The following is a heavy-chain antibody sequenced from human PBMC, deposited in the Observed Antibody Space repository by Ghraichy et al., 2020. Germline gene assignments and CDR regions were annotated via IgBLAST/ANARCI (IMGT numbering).Heavy chain of an antibody. CDR3: WAYFYDSSAYYYVSNFDY. CDR1: GFTFSSYS. D-gene: IGHD3-22*01. CDR2: ISSSSSTI. J-gene: IGHJ4*02. Sequence: GGSLRLSCAGSGFTFSSYSMNWVRQAPGKGLEWVSYISSSSSTIYYADSVKGRFTISRDNAKNSLYLQMNSLRDEDTAVYYCWAYFYDSSAYYYVSNFDYWGQGILVTVSS. V-gene: IGHV3-48*02.